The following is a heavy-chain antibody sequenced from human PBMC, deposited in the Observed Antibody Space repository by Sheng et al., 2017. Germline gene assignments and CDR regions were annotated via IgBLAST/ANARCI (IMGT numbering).Heavy chain of an antibody. CDR1: GFTFSSYW. Sequence: EVQLVESGGGLVQPGESLRLSCAASGFTFSSYWMHWVRQAPGKGLVWVSRIKSDGSSTSYADSVQGRFTISRDNAKNTLFLQMNSLRAEDTAVYYCARDPTILGATRDAFDIWGQGTMVTVSS. J-gene: IGHJ3*02. CDR2: IKSDGSST. CDR3: ARDPTILGATRDAFDI. D-gene: IGHD1-26*01. V-gene: IGHV3-74*01.